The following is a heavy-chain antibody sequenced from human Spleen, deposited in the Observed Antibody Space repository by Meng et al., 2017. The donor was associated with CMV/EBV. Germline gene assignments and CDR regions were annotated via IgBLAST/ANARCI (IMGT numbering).Heavy chain of an antibody. J-gene: IGHJ3*02. Sequence: GSLRLSCSISGGSIGTRYWNWIRQSPEKGLEWIGHFYYSGGTKYNPSLTSRLTISVDTSKNHFSLRLTSVTAADTAVYYCARVSITSGMAFDIWGQGTMVTVSS. CDR2: FYYSGGT. V-gene: IGHV4-59*11. CDR1: GGSIGTRY. D-gene: IGHD1-26*01. CDR3: ARVSITSGMAFDI.